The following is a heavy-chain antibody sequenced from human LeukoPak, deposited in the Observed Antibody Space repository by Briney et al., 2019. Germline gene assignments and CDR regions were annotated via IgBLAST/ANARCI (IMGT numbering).Heavy chain of an antibody. D-gene: IGHD3-9*01. CDR3: ARGNYDILTGYLDAFDI. V-gene: IGHV1-18*01. CDR1: GYTFTSYG. J-gene: IGHJ3*02. Sequence: ASVKVSCKASGYTFTSYGISWVRQAPGQGLEWMGWISAYNGNTNYAQKLQGRVTMTTDTSTSTAYMELRSLRSDDTAVYYCARGNYDILTGYLDAFDIWGQGTMVTVSS. CDR2: ISAYNGNT.